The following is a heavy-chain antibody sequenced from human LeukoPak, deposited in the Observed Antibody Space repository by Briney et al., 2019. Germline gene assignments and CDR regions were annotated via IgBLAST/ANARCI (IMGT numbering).Heavy chain of an antibody. CDR1: GFTFSSYA. Sequence: PGGSLRLSCAASGFTFSSYAMHWVRQAPGKGLEWVAVISYDGSNKYYADSVKGRFTISRDNSKNTLYLQMNSLRAEDTAVYYCAKDSTADSIAVAGPDYWGQGTLVTVSS. V-gene: IGHV3-30-3*01. CDR3: AKDSTADSIAVAGPDY. D-gene: IGHD6-19*01. J-gene: IGHJ4*02. CDR2: ISYDGSNK.